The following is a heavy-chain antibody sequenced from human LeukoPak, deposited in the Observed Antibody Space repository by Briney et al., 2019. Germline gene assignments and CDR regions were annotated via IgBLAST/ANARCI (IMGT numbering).Heavy chain of an antibody. V-gene: IGHV3-21*01. CDR3: ARDGVVGATTVHFDY. Sequence: GGSLRLSCAASGFTFSNYNMNWVRQAPGKGLEWVSFISNRGTYIYYADSVKGRFTISRDNAKNSLYLQMNSLRAEDTAVYYCARDGVVGATTVHFDYWGQGTLVTVSS. CDR1: GFTFSNYN. J-gene: IGHJ4*02. D-gene: IGHD1-26*01. CDR2: ISNRGTYI.